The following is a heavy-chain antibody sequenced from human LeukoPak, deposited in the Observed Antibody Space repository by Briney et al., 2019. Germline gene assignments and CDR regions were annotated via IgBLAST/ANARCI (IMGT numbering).Heavy chain of an antibody. CDR2: ISGSGGST. V-gene: IGHV3-23*01. CDR3: AKWDGDLYYYYYMDV. J-gene: IGHJ6*03. D-gene: IGHD4-17*01. CDR1: GSTFTFYA. Sequence: GGSLRLSCAASGSTFTFYAMSWVRQAPGKRLEWVSVISGSGGSTYYADSVKGRFTISRDNSKNTLYLQMDSLRAEDTAVYYGAKWDGDLYYYYYMDVWGKGTTVTVSS.